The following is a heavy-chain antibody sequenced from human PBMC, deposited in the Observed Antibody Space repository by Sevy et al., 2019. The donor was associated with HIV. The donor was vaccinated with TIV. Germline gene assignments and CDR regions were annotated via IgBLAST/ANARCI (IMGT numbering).Heavy chain of an antibody. Sequence: GGSLRLSCAASGFTFSSYAMSWVRQAPGKGLEWVSAISGSGGSTYYADSVKGRFTISRDNSKNTLYLQMNSLRAEDTAVYYCAKDWNYYGSGSYYGPGYYYGMDVWGKGTTVTVSS. D-gene: IGHD3-10*01. CDR2: ISGSGGST. V-gene: IGHV3-23*01. CDR3: AKDWNYYGSGSYYGPGYYYGMDV. CDR1: GFTFSSYA. J-gene: IGHJ6*04.